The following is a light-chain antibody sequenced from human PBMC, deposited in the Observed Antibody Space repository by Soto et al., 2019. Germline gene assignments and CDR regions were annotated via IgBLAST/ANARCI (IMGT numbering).Light chain of an antibody. J-gene: IGKJ1*01. CDR2: GAS. CDR3: QQYCSSPWT. Sequence: VLTQSPGTLSLSPGEIATLSCRSSQRVSSSYLAWYQQKPGQAPRPLIYGASSRAIGVPDRCSGSGSGTHFTLPITRLEPEDFAVYYYQQYCSSPWTFGQGTKLAIQ. CDR1: QRVSSSY. V-gene: IGKV3-20*01.